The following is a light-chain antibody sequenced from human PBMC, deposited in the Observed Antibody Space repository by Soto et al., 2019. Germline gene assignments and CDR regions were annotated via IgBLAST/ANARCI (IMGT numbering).Light chain of an antibody. Sequence: DIQMTQSPSTLSASVGDRVTITCRASQSINSWLAWYQQKPGKAPKLLIYKASTLESGVPSSFSGSGSGTDFTLSINSLQPEDFATYYCQQAYSFPITFGQGTRLEI. J-gene: IGKJ5*01. CDR1: QSINSW. CDR3: QQAYSFPIT. V-gene: IGKV1-5*03. CDR2: KAS.